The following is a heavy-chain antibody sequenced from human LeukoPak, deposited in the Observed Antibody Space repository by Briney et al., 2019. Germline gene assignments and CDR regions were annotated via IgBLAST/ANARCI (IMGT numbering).Heavy chain of an antibody. D-gene: IGHD2-2*01. V-gene: IGHV3-30-3*01. CDR2: ISYDGSNK. CDR3: AKDPYCNSTSCRSWFDP. Sequence: GGSLRPSCAASGFTFSSYAMHWVRQAPGKGLEWVAVISYDGSNKYYADSVKGRFTISRDNSKNTLYLQMNSLRAEDTAVYYCAKDPYCNSTSCRSWFDPWGQGTLVTVSS. CDR1: GFTFSSYA. J-gene: IGHJ5*02.